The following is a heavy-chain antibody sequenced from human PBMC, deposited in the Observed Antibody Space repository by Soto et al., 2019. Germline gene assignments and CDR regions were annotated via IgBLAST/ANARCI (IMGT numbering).Heavy chain of an antibody. CDR2: INPNSGGT. CDR3: ARGQSSGWLKKPLSYLAV. D-gene: IGHD6-19*01. Sequence: ASVKVSCKASGYTFTGYYMHWVRQAPGQGLEWMGWINPNSGGTNYAQKFQGWVTMTRDTSISTAYRELSRLRSDDTAVYYCARGQSSGWLKKPLSYLAVWGKGTTVTVSS. V-gene: IGHV1-2*04. J-gene: IGHJ6*03. CDR1: GYTFTGYY.